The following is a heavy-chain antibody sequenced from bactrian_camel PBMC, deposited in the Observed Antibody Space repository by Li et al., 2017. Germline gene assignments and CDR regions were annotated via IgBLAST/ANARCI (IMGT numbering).Heavy chain of an antibody. Sequence: QVQLVESGGGSALAGGSVRLSCVVSGYTSKRACMGWIRQVSGQEREGVASIDADGETSYVDSVKGRFTVSRDNGKNSVYLQMDSLKLEDTAMYYCAADFGPYCSGPYLARRANFEGQGTQVTVS. V-gene: IGHV3S9*01. CDR2: IDADGET. J-gene: IGHJ4*01. D-gene: IGHD2*01. CDR1: GYTSKRAC.